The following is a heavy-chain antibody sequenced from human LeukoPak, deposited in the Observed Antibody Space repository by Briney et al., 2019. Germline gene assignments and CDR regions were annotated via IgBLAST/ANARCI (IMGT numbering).Heavy chain of an antibody. CDR2: IASDGSST. Sequence: GGSLRLSCAASGFTFSSYWMNWIRQAPGKGLVWVSRIASDGSSTTYADSVKGRFSISRDNAKNTLYLQMNSLRVEDTAVYYCARGRPHGNDYWGQGTLVTVSS. J-gene: IGHJ4*02. V-gene: IGHV3-74*01. CDR1: GFTFSSYW. D-gene: IGHD4-23*01. CDR3: ARGRPHGNDY.